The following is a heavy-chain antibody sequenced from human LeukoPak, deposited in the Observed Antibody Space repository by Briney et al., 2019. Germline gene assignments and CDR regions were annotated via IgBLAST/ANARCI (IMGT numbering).Heavy chain of an antibody. V-gene: IGHV3-23*01. CDR2: ISGSGGST. J-gene: IGHJ4*02. CDR1: GFPFCRYA. D-gene: IGHD6-13*01. Sequence: GGSLRLSCAASGFPFCRYAMSWVRQAPGKGLEWVSGISGSGGSTYHADSVKGRFTISRDNSKNTLYLQMNSLRADDTAVYYCAKADLLMTAAGIVDSWGQGTLVTVSS. CDR3: AKADLLMTAAGIVDS.